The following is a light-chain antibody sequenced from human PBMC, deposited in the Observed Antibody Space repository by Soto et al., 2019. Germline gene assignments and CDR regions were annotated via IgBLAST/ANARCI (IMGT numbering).Light chain of an antibody. J-gene: IGKJ1*01. CDR1: QSISSW. Sequence: DVQMTQSPSNLSASVGDRVTITCRASQSISSWLAWYQQKPGKAAKLLIYDASSLESGVPSRFSGSGSGTEFTLTISSRQPDDFTTYSCQQYNSYPWMFGQGTKVEIK. CDR3: QQYNSYPWM. CDR2: DAS. V-gene: IGKV1-5*01.